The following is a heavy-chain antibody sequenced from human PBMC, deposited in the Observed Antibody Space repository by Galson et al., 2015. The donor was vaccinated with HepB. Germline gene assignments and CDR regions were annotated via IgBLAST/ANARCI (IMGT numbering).Heavy chain of an antibody. CDR2: INGGNHNT. CDR3: ARLDDSGYYWDY. J-gene: IGHJ4*02. V-gene: IGHV1-3*01. Sequence: SVKVSCKASGYTFTNFAIHWVRQAPGQRFEWMGWINGGNHNTRYSQRFQDRVTLTSDTSTSMVFSELSSLRSEDTALYYCARLDDSGYYWDYWGQGTLVTVSS. CDR1: GYTFTNFA. D-gene: IGHD3-3*01.